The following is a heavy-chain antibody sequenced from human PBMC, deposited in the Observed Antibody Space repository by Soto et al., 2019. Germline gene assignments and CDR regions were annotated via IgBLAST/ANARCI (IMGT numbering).Heavy chain of an antibody. CDR1: GGTFSSYA. D-gene: IGHD3-22*01. J-gene: IGHJ2*01. Sequence: ALVKVSCKASGGTFSSYAISWVRQAPGQGLEWMGGIIPIFGTANYAQKFQGRVTITADESTSTAYMELSSLRSEDTAVYYCARDHYYDSSGYYSYWYFDLWGRGTLVTVS. CDR2: IIPIFGTA. CDR3: ARDHYYDSSGYYSYWYFDL. V-gene: IGHV1-69*13.